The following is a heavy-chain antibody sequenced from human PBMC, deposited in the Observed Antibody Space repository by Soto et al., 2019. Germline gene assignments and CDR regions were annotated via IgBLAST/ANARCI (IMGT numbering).Heavy chain of an antibody. CDR3: ARMASFYCSGGSCYPTYGMDV. V-gene: IGHV3-30-3*01. CDR2: ISSDGSNK. J-gene: IGHJ6*02. Sequence: QVQLVESGGGVVQPGRSLRLSCAASGFTFSSSAMHWVRQAPGKGLEWVAVISSDGSNKYDADSVKGRFTISRDNSKNTLYLQMNSVRAEDTAVYYCARMASFYCSGGSCYPTYGMDVWGQGTTVTVSS. D-gene: IGHD2-15*01. CDR1: GFTFSSSA.